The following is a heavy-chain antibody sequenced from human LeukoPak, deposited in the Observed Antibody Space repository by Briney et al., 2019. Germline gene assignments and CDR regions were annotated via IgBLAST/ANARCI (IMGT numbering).Heavy chain of an antibody. D-gene: IGHD3-10*02. CDR2: AGWAGGTT. J-gene: IGHJ4*02. Sequence: GGSLRLSCATSGFNFDRYTIHWVRQAPGKGLEWVSLAGWAGGTTFYSDSVRGRFTISRDSGRKSVYPQMNSLTTDDTAFYFCAKELDTMFFDYWGQGALVTVSS. CDR3: AKELDTMFFDY. V-gene: IGHV3-43*01. CDR1: GFNFDRYT.